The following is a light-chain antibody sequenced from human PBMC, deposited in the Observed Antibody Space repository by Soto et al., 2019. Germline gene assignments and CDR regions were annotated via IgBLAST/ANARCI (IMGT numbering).Light chain of an antibody. Sequence: DLVVPQSPDALAVSLGERATINCKSSQSVFYSSKHKTYLAWYQHKPGNPPNLPMYRASTRESGVPERFRGSGSGTDYTLTISSLQAEDFAVYYCQQYYSNKWTFGQGTEV. CDR3: QQYYSNKWT. CDR1: QSVFYSSKHKTY. CDR2: RAS. J-gene: IGKJ1*01. V-gene: IGKV4-1*01.